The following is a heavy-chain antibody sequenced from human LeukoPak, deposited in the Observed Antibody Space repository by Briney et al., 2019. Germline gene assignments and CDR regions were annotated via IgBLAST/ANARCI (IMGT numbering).Heavy chain of an antibody. CDR3: AKEGSGSRKKYYYYYYMDV. J-gene: IGHJ6*03. V-gene: IGHV3-23*01. Sequence: QPGGSLRLSCAASGFSFSTYWMSWVRQAPGKGLEWVSAISGSGGSTYYADSVKGRFTISRDNSKNTLYLQMNSLRAEDTAVYYCAKEGSGSRKKYYYYYYMDVWGKGTTVTISS. D-gene: IGHD3-10*01. CDR2: ISGSGGST. CDR1: GFSFSTYW.